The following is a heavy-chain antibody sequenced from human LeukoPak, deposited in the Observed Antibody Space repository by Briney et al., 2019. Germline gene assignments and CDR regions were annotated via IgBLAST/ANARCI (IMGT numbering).Heavy chain of an antibody. Sequence: GGSLRLSCAASGFTFSSYAMTWVRQAPGKGLEWVANIKQDGSEKYYVDSVKGRFTISRDNAKNSVYLQMNSLRAEDTAVYYCMRAMNYWGQGTLVTVSS. CDR1: GFTFSSYA. CDR2: IKQDGSEK. CDR3: MRAMNY. J-gene: IGHJ4*02. V-gene: IGHV3-7*01.